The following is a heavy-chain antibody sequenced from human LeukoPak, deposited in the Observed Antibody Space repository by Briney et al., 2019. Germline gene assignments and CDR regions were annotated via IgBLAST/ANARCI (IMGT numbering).Heavy chain of an antibody. D-gene: IGHD1-26*01. CDR2: ISGSSTYT. V-gene: IGHV3-21*05. CDR1: GFTFSSYS. J-gene: IGHJ4*02. Sequence: KAGGSLILSCAASGFTFSSYSMNWVRQAPGKGLEWVSHISGSSTYTNYADSVKGRFTISRDNANNSLYLQMNSLTAEDTAVFYCARVGSRGYYFDYWGQGTLVSVSS. CDR3: ARVGSRGYYFDY.